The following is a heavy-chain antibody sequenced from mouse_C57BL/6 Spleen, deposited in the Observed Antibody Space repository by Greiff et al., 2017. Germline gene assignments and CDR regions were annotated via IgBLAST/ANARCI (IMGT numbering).Heavy chain of an antibody. D-gene: IGHD1-1*01. V-gene: IGHV1-54*01. Sequence: QVQLQQSGAELVRPGTSVKVSCKASGYAFTNYLIEWVKQRPGQGLEWIGVINPGSGGTNYNEKFKGKATLTADKSSSTAYMQLSSLTSEDSAVYFCARETTVHRFAYWGQGTLVTVSA. CDR2: INPGSGGT. CDR3: ARETTVHRFAY. CDR1: GYAFTNYL. J-gene: IGHJ3*01.